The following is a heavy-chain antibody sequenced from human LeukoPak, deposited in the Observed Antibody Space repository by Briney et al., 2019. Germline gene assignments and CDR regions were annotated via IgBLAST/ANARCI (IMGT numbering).Heavy chain of an antibody. D-gene: IGHD6-13*01. CDR3: AREQQLAQYDY. Sequence: GGSLRLTCAASGFTVSSNYMSWVRQAPGKGLEWVSVIYSGGSTYYADSVKGRFTISRDNSKNTLYLQMNSLRAEDTAVYYCAREQQLAQYDYWGQGTLVTVSS. V-gene: IGHV3-66*01. CDR1: GFTVSSNY. CDR2: IYSGGST. J-gene: IGHJ4*02.